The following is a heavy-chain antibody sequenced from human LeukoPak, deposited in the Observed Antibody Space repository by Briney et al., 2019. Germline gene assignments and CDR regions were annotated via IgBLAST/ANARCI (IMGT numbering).Heavy chain of an antibody. CDR1: GGSLSSFY. V-gene: IGHV4-59*08. J-gene: IGHJ2*01. D-gene: IGHD6-19*01. Sequence: SETPSLTRTVSGGSLSSFYWSWIREPPGEGLEWVGYIYYSGITKYNPSLKSRVTISVDTSKKKLSLKLSSVTAADTAVYYCARSGSGWYGDWYFDLWGRGTLVTVSS. CDR2: IYYSGIT. CDR3: ARSGSGWYGDWYFDL.